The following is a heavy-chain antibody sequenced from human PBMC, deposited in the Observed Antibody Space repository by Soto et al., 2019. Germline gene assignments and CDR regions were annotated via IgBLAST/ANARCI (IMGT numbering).Heavy chain of an antibody. D-gene: IGHD2-2*01. V-gene: IGHV3-48*03. Sequence: GGSLRLSCAASRFTFSTYEMLWVRQSPGKGLEWVSYISSSGNTVYYADSVKGRFTISRDNTRNSLYLQMNSPRDEDTALYYCVRYCSSTLCNGVATRTFDYWGQGTLVTVS. CDR2: ISSSGNTV. CDR1: RFTFSTYE. CDR3: VRYCSSTLCNGVATRTFDY. J-gene: IGHJ4*02.